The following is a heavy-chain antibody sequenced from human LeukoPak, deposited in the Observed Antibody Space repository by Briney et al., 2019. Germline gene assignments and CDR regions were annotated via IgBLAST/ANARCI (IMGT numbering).Heavy chain of an antibody. Sequence: PSETLFLTCTVSGGSISSSSYYWSWIRQPPGKGLEWIGEINHSGSTNYNPSLKSRVTISVDTSKNQFSLNLSSVTAADTAVYYCARLIEYSSSIDYWGQGNLVTVSS. D-gene: IGHD6-6*01. CDR2: INHSGST. V-gene: IGHV4-39*07. CDR3: ARLIEYSSSIDY. CDR1: GGSISSSSYY. J-gene: IGHJ4*02.